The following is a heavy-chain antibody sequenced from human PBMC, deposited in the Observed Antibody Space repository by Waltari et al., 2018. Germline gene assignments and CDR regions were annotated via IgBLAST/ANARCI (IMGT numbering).Heavy chain of an antibody. V-gene: IGHV1-2*06. CDR2: INPNSGGT. CDR3: ARDSPIVDAFDI. CDR1: GYTFTGYY. D-gene: IGHD3-22*01. Sequence: QVQLVQSGAEVKKPGASVKVSCTASGYTFTGYYMHWVRQAPGQGLEWMGRINPNSGGTNYAQKVQGRGTMTRDTSISTAYMELSRLRSDETAVYYCARDSPIVDAFDIWGQGTMVTVSS. J-gene: IGHJ3*02.